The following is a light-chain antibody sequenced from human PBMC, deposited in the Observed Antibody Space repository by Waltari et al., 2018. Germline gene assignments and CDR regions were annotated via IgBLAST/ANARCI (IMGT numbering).Light chain of an antibody. Sequence: DIQMTHSPSSLSASVGARVTITCRASQSSSDYLNWYQQKPGKAPKLLIYAASTLQSGVPARFSGSGSETDFALTISSLQPEDFATYYCQQSYSFGQGTRLEIK. CDR3: QQSYS. J-gene: IGKJ5*01. V-gene: IGKV1-39*01. CDR2: AAS. CDR1: QSSSDY.